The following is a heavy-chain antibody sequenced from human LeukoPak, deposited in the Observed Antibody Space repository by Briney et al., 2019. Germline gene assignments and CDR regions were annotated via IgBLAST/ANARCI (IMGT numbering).Heavy chain of an antibody. CDR1: GFTFSSYG. J-gene: IGHJ4*02. Sequence: GGSLRLSCAASGFTFSSYGMHWVRQAPGKGLEWVAVISYDGNNKYYADSVKGRFTISRDNSKNTLYLQMNSLRPEDTAEYYCARGGDSSTWYYYFDYWGQGTLVSVSS. V-gene: IGHV3-30*03. CDR3: ARGGDSSTWYYYFDY. CDR2: ISYDGNNK. D-gene: IGHD6-13*01.